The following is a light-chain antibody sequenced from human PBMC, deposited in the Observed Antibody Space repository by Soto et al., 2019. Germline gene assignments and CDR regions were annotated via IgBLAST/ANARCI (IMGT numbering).Light chain of an antibody. J-gene: IGLJ1*01. CDR1: SSNIGAGYD. CDR2: GNY. Sequence: QSVLTQPPSVSGAPGQRVTISCPGSSSNIGAGYDVHWYQQLPGTAPKLLIYGNYNRPSGVPDRFSGSKSGTSISLAITGLQAEDEADYYCQSYDSSLSGFVFGTGTKLTVL. CDR3: QSYDSSLSGFV. V-gene: IGLV1-40*01.